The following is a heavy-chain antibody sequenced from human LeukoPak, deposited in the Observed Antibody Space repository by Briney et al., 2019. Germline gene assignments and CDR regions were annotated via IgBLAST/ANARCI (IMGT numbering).Heavy chain of an antibody. Sequence: ASVKVSCKASGYTFTGYYIRWVRQAPGQGLEWMAWINPDSGDSYSAPKFQGRVTMTRDTSITTASMEVSWLSSDDTAVYYCATGVATAFTYWGQGTLVTVSS. J-gene: IGHJ4*02. D-gene: IGHD5-12*01. V-gene: IGHV1-2*02. CDR2: INPDSGDS. CDR1: GYTFTGYY. CDR3: ATGVATAFTY.